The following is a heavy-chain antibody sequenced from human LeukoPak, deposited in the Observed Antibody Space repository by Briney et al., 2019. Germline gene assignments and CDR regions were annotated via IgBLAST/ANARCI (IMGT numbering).Heavy chain of an antibody. J-gene: IGHJ4*02. V-gene: IGHV1-2*02. CDR1: GYTFTGYY. D-gene: IGHD2-2*01. CDR3: VRDRTKYCSSTSCPLDY. Sequence: ASVKVSCKASGYTFTGYYMHWVRQAPGQGLEWMGWINPNSGGTNYAQKFQGRVTMTRDTSISTAYMELSRLRSDDTAVFYCVRDRTKYCSSTSCPLDYWGQGTLVTVSS. CDR2: INPNSGGT.